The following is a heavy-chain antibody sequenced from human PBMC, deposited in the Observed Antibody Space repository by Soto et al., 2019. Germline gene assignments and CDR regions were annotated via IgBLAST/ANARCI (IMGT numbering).Heavy chain of an antibody. J-gene: IGHJ4*02. V-gene: IGHV3-53*04. D-gene: IGHD6-13*01. CDR3: ARSSRTIAAAVNFFDY. Sequence: GESLKISCAASGFTVSSNYMSWVRQAPGKGLEWVSVIYSGGSTYYADSVKGRFTISRHNSKNTLYLQMNSLRAEDTAVYYCARSSRTIAAAVNFFDYWGQGTLVTVSS. CDR1: GFTVSSNY. CDR2: IYSGGST.